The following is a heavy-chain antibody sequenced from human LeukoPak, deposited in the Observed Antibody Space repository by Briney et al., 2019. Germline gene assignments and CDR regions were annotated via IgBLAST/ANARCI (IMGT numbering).Heavy chain of an antibody. CDR3: AKGGYCSSTSCYTGTEYFQH. J-gene: IGHJ1*01. V-gene: IGHV3-23*01. Sequence: TGGSLRLSCAASGFTFSSYAMSWVRQAPGKGLEWVSAISGSGGSTYYADSVKGRFTISRDNSKNTLYLQMNSLRAEDTAVYYCAKGGYCSSTSCYTGTEYFQHRGQGTLVTVSS. D-gene: IGHD2-2*02. CDR2: ISGSGGST. CDR1: GFTFSSYA.